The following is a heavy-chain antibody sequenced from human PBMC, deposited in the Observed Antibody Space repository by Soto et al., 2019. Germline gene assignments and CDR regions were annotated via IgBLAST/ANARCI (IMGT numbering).Heavy chain of an antibody. CDR3: ARDGIAVGDYYYGMDV. CDR2: TYYRSKWYN. Sequence: SQPLSLTCAISGDSVSSNSAAWNWIRQSPSRGLEWLGRTYYRSKWYNDYAVSVKSRITINPDTSKNQFSLQLNSVTPEDTAVYYCARDGIAVGDYYYGMDVWGQGTTVTVSS. D-gene: IGHD6-19*01. J-gene: IGHJ6*02. V-gene: IGHV6-1*01. CDR1: GDSVSSNSAA.